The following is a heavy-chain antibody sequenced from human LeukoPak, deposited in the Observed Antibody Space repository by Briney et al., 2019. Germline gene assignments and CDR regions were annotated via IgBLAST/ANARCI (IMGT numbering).Heavy chain of an antibody. CDR3: ARTGGSLYFYYYMDV. Sequence: SETLSLTCTVSGGSIRSSSYYWGWIRQPPGKGLEWIGSIYYTGSTYYNPSLKSRVTISVDTSKNQFSLKLSSVTAADTAVYYCARTGGSLYFYYYMDVWGKGTTVTVSS. CDR2: IYYTGST. V-gene: IGHV4-39*07. D-gene: IGHD1-26*01. J-gene: IGHJ6*03. CDR1: GGSIRSSSYY.